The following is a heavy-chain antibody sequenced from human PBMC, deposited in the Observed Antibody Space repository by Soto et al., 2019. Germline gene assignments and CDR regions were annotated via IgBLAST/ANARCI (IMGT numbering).Heavy chain of an antibody. CDR3: ARDLGIAVADTGYFDY. Sequence: SVKVSCMASGGTFSSYTISWVRQAPGQGLEWMGGIIPIFGTANYAQKFQGRVTITADESTSTAYMELSSLRSEDTAVYYCARDLGIAVADTGYFDYWGQGTLVTAPQ. CDR2: IIPIFGTA. D-gene: IGHD6-19*01. CDR1: GGTFSSYT. J-gene: IGHJ4*02. V-gene: IGHV1-69*13.